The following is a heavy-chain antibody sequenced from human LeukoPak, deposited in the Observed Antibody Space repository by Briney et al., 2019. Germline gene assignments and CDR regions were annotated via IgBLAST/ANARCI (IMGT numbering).Heavy chain of an antibody. J-gene: IGHJ2*01. CDR2: IYHSGST. Sequence: SETLSLTCAVSGGSISSSNLWSWVRQPPGKGLEWIGEIYHSGSTNYNPSLKSRVTISVDKSENQFSLKLSSVTAADTAVYYCARDLRSTSPDWYFDLWGRGTLVTVSS. V-gene: IGHV4-4*02. D-gene: IGHD2-2*01. CDR1: GGSISSSNL. CDR3: ARDLRSTSPDWYFDL.